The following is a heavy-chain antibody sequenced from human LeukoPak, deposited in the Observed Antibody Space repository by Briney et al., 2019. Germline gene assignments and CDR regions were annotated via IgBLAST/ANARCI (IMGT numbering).Heavy chain of an antibody. V-gene: IGHV4-30-4*01. CDR2: IYYSGST. CDR3: ARTRDANAYYYYYGMDV. D-gene: IGHD2-2*01. CDR1: GGSISSGDYY. J-gene: IGHJ6*02. Sequence: SETLSLTCTVAGGSISSGDYYWSWIRQPPGKGLGWIGYIYYSGSTYYNPSLKSRVTISVDTSKNQFSLKLSSVTAADTAVYYCARTRDANAYYYYYGMDVWGQGTAVTVSS.